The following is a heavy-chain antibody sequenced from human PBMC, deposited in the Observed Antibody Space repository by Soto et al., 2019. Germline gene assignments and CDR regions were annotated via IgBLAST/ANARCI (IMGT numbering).Heavy chain of an antibody. CDR3: TREASSWGFAFDL. CDR1: GFTFSHYA. CDR2: IFGSGAPT. Sequence: VQLLESGGGLVQPGGSLRLSCAASGFTFSHYAMSWVRQAPGKGLQWVSTIFGSGAPTHYVDSVKGRFGISRDNSNNMLFLEMNSLKDEDTAVYYCTREASSWGFAFDLWGQGTRVAVSS. D-gene: IGHD3-16*01. J-gene: IGHJ3*01. V-gene: IGHV3-23*01.